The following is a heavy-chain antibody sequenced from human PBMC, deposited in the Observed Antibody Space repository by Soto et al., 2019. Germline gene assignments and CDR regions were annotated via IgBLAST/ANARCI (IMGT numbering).Heavy chain of an antibody. Sequence: ASVKVSCKASGYTFTTNAIHWVRQAPGQRLEWMGWIDTGKDYIRYSQKFQGRVTFAGDTSASTVYMELSSLTSEDAAVCYCARSPGWYALDFWGQGTMVTVSS. J-gene: IGHJ3*01. CDR1: GYTFTTNA. D-gene: IGHD6-19*01. V-gene: IGHV1-3*04. CDR2: IDTGKDYI. CDR3: ARSPGWYALDF.